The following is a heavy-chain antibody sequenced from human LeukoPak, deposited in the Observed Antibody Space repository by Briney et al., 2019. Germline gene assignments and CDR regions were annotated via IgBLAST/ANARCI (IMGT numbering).Heavy chain of an antibody. D-gene: IGHD3-3*01. CDR3: AKGRRVVMEWLLYGFDY. CDR2: ISGSGGST. CDR1: GFTFSSYA. J-gene: IGHJ4*02. V-gene: IGHV3-23*01. Sequence: GGSLRLSCAASGFTFSSYAMSWVRQAPGKGLEWVSAISGSGGSTYYADSVKGRFTISRDNSKNTLYLQMNSLRAEDTAVYYCAKGRRVVMEWLLYGFDYWGQGTLVTVSS.